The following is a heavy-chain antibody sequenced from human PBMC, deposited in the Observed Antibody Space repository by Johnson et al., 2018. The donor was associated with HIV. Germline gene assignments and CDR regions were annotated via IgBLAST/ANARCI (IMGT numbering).Heavy chain of an antibody. J-gene: IGHJ3*02. CDR2: ISSSGSTI. CDR1: GFTFSDYY. V-gene: IGHV3-11*01. D-gene: IGHD6-19*01. Sequence: QVQLVESGGGLVKPGGSLRLSCAASGFTFSDYYMSWIRQAPGKGLEWVSYISSSGSTIYYADSVKGRFTISRDNAKNSLYLQMNSLRAEDTALYYCTTDVGGGIAVAGTEAFDIWGQGTMVTVSS. CDR3: TTDVGGGIAVAGTEAFDI.